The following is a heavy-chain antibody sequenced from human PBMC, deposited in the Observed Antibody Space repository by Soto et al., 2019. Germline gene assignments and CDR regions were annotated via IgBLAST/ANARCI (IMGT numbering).Heavy chain of an antibody. CDR2: IYYSGST. CDR1: GGSISSYY. CDR3: ARHTRVGATTTPGAFDY. V-gene: IGHV4-59*08. D-gene: IGHD1-26*01. J-gene: IGHJ4*02. Sequence: SETLSLTCTVSGGSISSYYWSWIRQPPGKGLEWIGYIYYSGSTNYNPSLKSRVTISVDTSKHQFSLKLSSVTAADTAVYYCARHTRVGATTTPGAFDYWGQGTLVTVSS.